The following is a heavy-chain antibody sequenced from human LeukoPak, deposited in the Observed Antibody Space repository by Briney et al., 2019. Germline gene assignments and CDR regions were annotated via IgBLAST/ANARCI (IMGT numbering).Heavy chain of an antibody. J-gene: IGHJ4*02. D-gene: IGHD3-10*01. CDR2: IYTSGST. Sequence: PSETLSLTCTVSGGSISTYYWSWIRQPAGKGLEWIGHIYTSGSTNYNPSLKSRVTMSVDTSKNQFSLNLSSVTAADTAVYYYARDFPPISMVRGDIRGILNFWGQGTLVTVSS. CDR1: GGSISTYY. V-gene: IGHV4-4*07. CDR3: ARDFPPISMVRGDIRGILNF.